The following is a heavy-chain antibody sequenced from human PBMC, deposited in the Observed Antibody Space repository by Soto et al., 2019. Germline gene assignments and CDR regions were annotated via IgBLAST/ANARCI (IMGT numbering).Heavy chain of an antibody. CDR1: GGSISSSDYY. CDR3: VSGYPWVGFDY. V-gene: IGHV4-39*01. D-gene: IGHD5-18*01. CDR2: IYYSGSA. Sequence: QLQLQESGPGLVKPSETLSLTCTVSGGSISSSDYYWGWIRQPPGKGLEWIGNIYYSGSASYNPYLKSRFTRSVATSKSQVALKLSSVPAAVTAGDICVSGYPWVGFDYWGQGTLVTVSS. J-gene: IGHJ4*02.